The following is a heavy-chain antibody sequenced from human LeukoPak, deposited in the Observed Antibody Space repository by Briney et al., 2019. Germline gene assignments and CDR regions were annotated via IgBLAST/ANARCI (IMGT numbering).Heavy chain of an antibody. D-gene: IGHD1-26*01. CDR2: IRFGGSNK. J-gene: IGHJ3*02. CDR3: SINGGTYRPHAFDI. CDR1: GFTFSTYG. Sequence: GGSLRLSCAASGFTFSTYGMHWVRQARGKGVGGGAFIRFGGSNKYYADCVKGRFTISRDKAKNTLYLQMNSPRPEDTALYYCSINGGTYRPHAFDIWGHGTLVIVSS. V-gene: IGHV3-30*02.